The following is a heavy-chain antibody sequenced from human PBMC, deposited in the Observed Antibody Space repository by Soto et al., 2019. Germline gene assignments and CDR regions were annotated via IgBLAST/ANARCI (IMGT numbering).Heavy chain of an antibody. CDR1: GYSISSAYY. J-gene: IGHJ1*01. CDR3: VRSGKMIQHSPKQ. V-gene: IGHV4-38-2*01. Sequence: PSETLSLTCVVSGYSISSAYYWGWIRQPPGKGLDRIGSVYHSGSTYYNPSLKSRVTISVDSSKNHFSLKLRSVTAADPAVYYCVRSGKMIQHSPKQWGEGTLVTVS. CDR2: VYHSGST. D-gene: IGHD3-3*02.